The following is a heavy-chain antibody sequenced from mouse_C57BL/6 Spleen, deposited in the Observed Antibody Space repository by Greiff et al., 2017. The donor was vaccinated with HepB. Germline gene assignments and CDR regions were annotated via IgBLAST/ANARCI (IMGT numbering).Heavy chain of an antibody. CDR1: GYSITSGYY. J-gene: IGHJ2*01. Sequence: DVKLQESGPGLVKPSQSLSLTCSVTGYSITSGYYWNWIRQFPGNKLEWMGYISYDGSNNYNPSLKNRISITRDTSKNQFFLKLNSVTTEDTATYYCARDVGSSYGDYFDYWGQGTTLTVSS. CDR2: ISYDGSN. V-gene: IGHV3-6*01. CDR3: ARDVGSSYGDYFDY. D-gene: IGHD1-1*01.